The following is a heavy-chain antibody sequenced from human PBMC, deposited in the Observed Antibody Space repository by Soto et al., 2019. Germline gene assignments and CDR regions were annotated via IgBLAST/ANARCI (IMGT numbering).Heavy chain of an antibody. D-gene: IGHD3-22*01. Sequence: GASVKVSCKASGGTFSSYAMRWVRQAPGQGLEWMAGIIPIFGTANYAQKFQGRVTITADESTSAAYLELSSMRSKDTALYYCARQYYDSSGYFDSWGQATLVTVSS. CDR3: ARQYYDSSGYFDS. V-gene: IGHV1-69*13. CDR1: GGTFSSYA. J-gene: IGHJ4*02. CDR2: IIPIFGTA.